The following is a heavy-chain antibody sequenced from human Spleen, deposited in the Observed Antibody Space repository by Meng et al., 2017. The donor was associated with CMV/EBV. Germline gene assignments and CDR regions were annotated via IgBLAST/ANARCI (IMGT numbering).Heavy chain of an antibody. CDR2: ITSSTTYI. D-gene: IGHD3-3*01. CDR1: FSAYS. CDR3: ARANTPYYDFWSGYHSPDY. J-gene: IGHJ4*02. Sequence: FSAYSFNWVRQAPGKGLEWVSSITSSTTYIYYADSVKGRFTISRDNARNSLYLQMNRLRAEDTALYYCARANTPYYDFWSGYHSPDYWGQGTLVTVSS. V-gene: IGHV3-21*01.